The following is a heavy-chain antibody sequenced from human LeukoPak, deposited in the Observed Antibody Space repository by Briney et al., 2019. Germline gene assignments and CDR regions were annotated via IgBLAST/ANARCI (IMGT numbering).Heavy chain of an antibody. D-gene: IGHD1-26*01. V-gene: IGHV4-31*03. Sequence: SQTLSLTCTVSGGSISSGGYSWSWIRQHPGKGLEWIGYIYYSGSTYYNPSLKSRVTISVDTSKNQFSLKLSSVTAADTAVYYCARKVGATFYYYGMDVWGQGTTVTVSS. J-gene: IGHJ6*02. CDR3: ARKVGATFYYYGMDV. CDR1: GGSISSGGYS. CDR2: IYYSGST.